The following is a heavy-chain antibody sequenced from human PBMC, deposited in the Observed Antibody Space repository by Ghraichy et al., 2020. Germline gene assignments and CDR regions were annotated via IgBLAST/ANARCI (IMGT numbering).Heavy chain of an antibody. CDR3: ARATLLWFGELLRPFDY. V-gene: IGHV4-34*01. Sequence: SETLSLTCAVYGGSFSGYYWSWIRQPPGKGLEWIGEINHSGSTNYNPSLKSRVTISVDTSKNQFSLKLSSVTAADTAVYYCARATLLWFGELLRPFDYWGQGTLVTVSS. CDR1: GGSFSGYY. J-gene: IGHJ4*02. CDR2: INHSGST. D-gene: IGHD3-10*01.